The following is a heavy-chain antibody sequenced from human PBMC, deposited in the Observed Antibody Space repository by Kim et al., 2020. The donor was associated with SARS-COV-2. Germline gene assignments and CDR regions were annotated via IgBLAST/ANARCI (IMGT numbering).Heavy chain of an antibody. CDR3: AGVGATMAHEYFQH. Sequence: GGSLRLSCAASGFPFSRYWMNWVRQAPGKGLEWVANIKQDGNEKYYVDSVKGRFTISRDNAKKSLYLQMNSLRAEDTAVYYCAGVGATMAHEYFQHWGQGTLVTVSS. CDR1: GFPFSRYW. J-gene: IGHJ1*01. V-gene: IGHV3-7*01. D-gene: IGHD1-26*01. CDR2: IKQDGNEK.